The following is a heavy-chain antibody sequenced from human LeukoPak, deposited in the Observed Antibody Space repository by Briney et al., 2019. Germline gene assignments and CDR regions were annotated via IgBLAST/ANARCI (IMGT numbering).Heavy chain of an antibody. Sequence: ASVKVSCKASGYTFTGYYMHWVRQALGQGLEWMGRINPNSGGTNYAQKFQGRVTMTRDTSISTAYMELSRLRSDDTAVYYCARDSASAKYCTNGVCYRGYYYYYMDVWGKGTTVTVSS. CDR1: GYTFTGYY. J-gene: IGHJ6*03. CDR3: ARDSASAKYCTNGVCYRGYYYYYMDV. V-gene: IGHV1-2*06. D-gene: IGHD2-8*01. CDR2: INPNSGGT.